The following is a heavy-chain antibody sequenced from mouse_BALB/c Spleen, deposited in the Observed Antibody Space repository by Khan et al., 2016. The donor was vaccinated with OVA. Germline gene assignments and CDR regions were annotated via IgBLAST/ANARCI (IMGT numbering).Heavy chain of an antibody. CDR3: AKEITSLFDY. CDR2: INTNTGEP. V-gene: IGHV9-3*02. Sequence: QIQLVQSGPELKKPGETVKISCKASGYTFTNYGMNWVKQAPGKGLRWMGWINTNTGEPTYAEEFMGRFAFSLETSASTAYLQINNLKNEDTATYFCAKEITSLFDYWGQVTTLTVAS. J-gene: IGHJ2*01. CDR1: GYTFTNYG. D-gene: IGHD1-1*01.